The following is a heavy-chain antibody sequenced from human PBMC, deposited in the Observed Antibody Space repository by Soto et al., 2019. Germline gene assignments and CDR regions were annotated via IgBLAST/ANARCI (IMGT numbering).Heavy chain of an antibody. Sequence: SETLSFTCAVSGYSITSGDRWGWIRRPPGKGLEWVGNIQNSGTTYYNPSLKSRVTISIERSKNQISLRLSSVTAADTAVYFCARVYCSTTGCYIHGMHVLGPGTTVT. J-gene: IGHJ6*01. V-gene: IGHV4-38-2*01. CDR1: GYSITSGDR. D-gene: IGHD2-2*02. CDR2: IQNSGTT. CDR3: ARVYCSTTGCYIHGMHV.